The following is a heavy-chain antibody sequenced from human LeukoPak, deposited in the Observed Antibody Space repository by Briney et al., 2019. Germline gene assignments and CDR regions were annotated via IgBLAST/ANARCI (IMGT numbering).Heavy chain of an antibody. J-gene: IGHJ4*02. Sequence: PGGSLRLSCSTSELKSDDFGMNWVRHAPGKGLQFVSSIDRNGDNIAYEESVKGRFNIFRDNAKNTVYLQMNSLRPEDTALYYCAKTGGTHKGFDSWGPGTLVTVSS. CDR2: IDRNGDNI. V-gene: IGHV3-20*04. CDR1: ELKSDDFG. CDR3: AKTGGTHKGFDS.